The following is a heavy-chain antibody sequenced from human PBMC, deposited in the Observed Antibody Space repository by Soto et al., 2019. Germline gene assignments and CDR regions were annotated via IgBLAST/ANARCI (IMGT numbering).Heavy chain of an antibody. Sequence: GESLKISCKGSGYSFTSYWISWVRQMPGKGLEWMGRIDPSDSYTNYSPSFQGHVTISADKSISTAYLQWSSLKASDTAMYYCARRAVTTIGYYGMDVWGQGTTVTV. J-gene: IGHJ6*02. CDR2: IDPSDSYT. CDR3: ARRAVTTIGYYGMDV. CDR1: GYSFTSYW. D-gene: IGHD4-17*01. V-gene: IGHV5-10-1*01.